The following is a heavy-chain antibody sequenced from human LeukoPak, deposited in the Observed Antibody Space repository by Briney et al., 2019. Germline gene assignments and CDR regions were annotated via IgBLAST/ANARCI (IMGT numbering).Heavy chain of an antibody. D-gene: IGHD6-19*01. CDR3: ARGLSGWYRNEYFQH. CDR2: MNPNSGNT. V-gene: IGHV1-8*02. J-gene: IGHJ1*01. Sequence: ASVKVSCKASGYTFTGYYMHWVRQATGQGLEWMGWMNPNSGNTGYAQKFQGRVTMTRNTSISTAYMELSSLRSEDTAVYYCARGLSGWYRNEYFQHWGQGTLVTVSS. CDR1: GYTFTGYY.